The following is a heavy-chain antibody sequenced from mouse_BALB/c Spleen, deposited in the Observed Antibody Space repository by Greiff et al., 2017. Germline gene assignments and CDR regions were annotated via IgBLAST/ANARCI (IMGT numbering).Heavy chain of an antibody. Sequence: EVKLVESGGGLVKPGGSLKLSCAASGFTFSDYYMYWVRQTPEKRLEWVATISAGGSYTYYPDSVKGRFTISRDNAKNNLYLQMSSLKSEDTAVYYCARGIYYGNYRAMDYWGQGTSVTVSS. CDR3: ARGIYYGNYRAMDY. D-gene: IGHD2-1*01. J-gene: IGHJ4*01. V-gene: IGHV5-4*02. CDR1: GFTFSDYY. CDR2: ISAGGSYT.